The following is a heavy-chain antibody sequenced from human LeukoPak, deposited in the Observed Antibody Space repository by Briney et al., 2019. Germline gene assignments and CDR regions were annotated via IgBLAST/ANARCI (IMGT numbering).Heavy chain of an antibody. CDR1: GYTFTGYY. Sequence: ASVKVSCKASGYTFTGYYMHWVRQAPGQGLEWMGWINPNSGGTNYAQKFQGRVTMTRDTSISTAYMELSRLRSDDTAAYYCARDGYYYDSSGYYPHPDYWGQGTLVTVSS. CDR2: INPNSGGT. D-gene: IGHD3-22*01. J-gene: IGHJ4*02. V-gene: IGHV1-2*02. CDR3: ARDGYYYDSSGYYPHPDY.